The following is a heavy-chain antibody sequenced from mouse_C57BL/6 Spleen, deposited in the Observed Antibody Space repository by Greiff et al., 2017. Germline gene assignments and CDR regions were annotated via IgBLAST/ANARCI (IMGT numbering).Heavy chain of an antibody. Sequence: VQLQQSGAELARPGASVKLSCKASGYTFTSYGISWVKQRTGQGLEWIGEIYPRGGNTYYNEKFKGKATLTADKSSSTAYMELRSLTSEDSAVYFCARLYGSSPWYFDVWGTGTTVTVSS. CDR3: ARLYGSSPWYFDV. J-gene: IGHJ1*03. V-gene: IGHV1-81*01. D-gene: IGHD1-1*01. CDR1: GYTFTSYG. CDR2: IYPRGGNT.